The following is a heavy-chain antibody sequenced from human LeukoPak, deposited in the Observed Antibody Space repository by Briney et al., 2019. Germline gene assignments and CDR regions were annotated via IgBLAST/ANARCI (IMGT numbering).Heavy chain of an antibody. J-gene: IGHJ4*02. V-gene: IGHV3-30*04. D-gene: IGHD6-13*01. CDR2: ISHDGSNK. CDR3: ARVPSSSWYFRQDGDYFDY. Sequence: PGGSLRLSCAASEFTFSKHAMHWVRQAPGKGLEWVAVISHDGSNKYYADSVKGRFTISRDNSKDTVYLQMNSLRSEDTAVYYCARVPSSSWYFRQDGDYFDYWGQGTLVTVSS. CDR1: EFTFSKHA.